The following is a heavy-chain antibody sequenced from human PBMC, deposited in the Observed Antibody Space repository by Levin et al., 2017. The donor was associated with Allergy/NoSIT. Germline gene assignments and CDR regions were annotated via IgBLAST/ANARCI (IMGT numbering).Heavy chain of an antibody. D-gene: IGHD5-12*01. V-gene: IGHV3-48*04. CDR2: ISASGSPT. CDR3: ARGLFDF. CDR1: GFTFEIYG. Sequence: VASVKVSCSVSGFTFEIYGMNWVRQAPGKRLEWVSHISASGSPTYYADPVRGRFTISRDNAKQSLYLQMTSLRVEDTAVYYCARGLFDFWGQGALVPVSS. J-gene: IGHJ4*02.